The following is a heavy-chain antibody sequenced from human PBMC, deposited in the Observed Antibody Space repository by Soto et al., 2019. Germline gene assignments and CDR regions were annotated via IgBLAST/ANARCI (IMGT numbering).Heavy chain of an antibody. V-gene: IGHV1-46*03. D-gene: IGHD6-13*01. CDR2: INPSGGST. Sequence: GASVKVSCKASGYTFTNYGVSWVRRAPGQGLEWMGVINPSGGSTSYAQKFQGRVSMTRDTSTSTVYMELSSLRSEDTAVYYCARDAEPDTTAAPDTNWFDPWGQGTLVTVSS. CDR1: GYTFTNYG. CDR3: ARDAEPDTTAAPDTNWFDP. J-gene: IGHJ5*02.